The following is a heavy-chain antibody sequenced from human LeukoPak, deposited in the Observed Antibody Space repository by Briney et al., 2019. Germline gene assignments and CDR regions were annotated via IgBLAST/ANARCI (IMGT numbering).Heavy chain of an antibody. Sequence: SETLSLTCTVSGGSISSYYWSWIRQPPGKGLEWIGYIYYSGSTNYNPSLKSRVTISVDTSKNQFSLKLSSVTAADTAVYYCARSVEMAAKPFDYWGQGTLVTVSS. D-gene: IGHD5-24*01. CDR1: GGSISSYY. CDR2: IYYSGST. CDR3: ARSVEMAAKPFDY. V-gene: IGHV4-59*01. J-gene: IGHJ4*02.